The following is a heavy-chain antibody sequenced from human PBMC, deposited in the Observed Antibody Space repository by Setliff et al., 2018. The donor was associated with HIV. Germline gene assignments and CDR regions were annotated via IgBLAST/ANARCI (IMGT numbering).Heavy chain of an antibody. CDR3: ATLPAAIVSSTYYFDY. CDR2: ITSNTDYI. J-gene: IGHJ4*02. CDR1: GFTFSSYS. V-gene: IGHV3-21*01. Sequence: PGGSLRLSCAASGFTFSSYSMNWVRQAPGKGLEWVSSITSNTDYISYADSVKGRFTISRDNTKNSLYLQMNSLRAEDTAVYYCATLPAAIVSSTYYFDYWGQGTLVTVSS. D-gene: IGHD6-13*01.